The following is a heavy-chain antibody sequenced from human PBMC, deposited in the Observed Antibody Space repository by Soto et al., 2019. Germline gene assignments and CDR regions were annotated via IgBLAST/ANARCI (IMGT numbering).Heavy chain of an antibody. J-gene: IGHJ4*02. D-gene: IGHD2-2*01. CDR1: GFSFSDYG. Sequence: GGSLRLSCDVSGFSFSDYGINWVRQAPGKGLEWISYIGSTSSVIYNADSVEGRFSISRDNAKNSLHLQMSSLRAEDTAIYYCACRYDSSFVFDHWGPGTLVNVSS. CDR3: ACRYDSSFVFDH. V-gene: IGHV3-48*04. CDR2: IGSTSSVI.